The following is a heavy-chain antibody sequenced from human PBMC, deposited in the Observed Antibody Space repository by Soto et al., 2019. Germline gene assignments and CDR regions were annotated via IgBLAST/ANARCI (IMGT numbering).Heavy chain of an antibody. J-gene: IGHJ4*02. Sequence: QVQLVESGGGVVQPGRSLRLSCAASGFTFSSYGMHWVRQAPGKGLEWVAVIWYDGSNKYYADSVKGRFTISRDNSKNTLYLQMNSLRAEDTAVYYCARGRRSSWYEVGYWGQGTLVTVSS. V-gene: IGHV3-33*01. CDR2: IWYDGSNK. CDR1: GFTFSSYG. CDR3: ARGRRSSWYEVGY. D-gene: IGHD6-13*01.